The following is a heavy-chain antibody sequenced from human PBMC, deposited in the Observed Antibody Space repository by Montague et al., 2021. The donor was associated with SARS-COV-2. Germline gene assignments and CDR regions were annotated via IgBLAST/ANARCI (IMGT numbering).Heavy chain of an antibody. Sequence: SETLSLTCTVPVGSISNYYWTWIRQPPGKGLEWIGYIYDSGSANYNPSLKSRSTISVDTSNNQFSLRLSSVTAADTAVYYCARAYCGGDCHVGPWGQGIVVTVSS. CDR1: VGSISNYY. J-gene: IGHJ5*02. D-gene: IGHD2-21*02. CDR2: IYDSGSA. V-gene: IGHV4-59*01. CDR3: ARAYCGGDCHVGP.